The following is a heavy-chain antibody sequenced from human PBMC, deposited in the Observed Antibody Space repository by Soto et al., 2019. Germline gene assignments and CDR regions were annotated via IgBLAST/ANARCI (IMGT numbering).Heavy chain of an antibody. CDR2: INPDGSRT. D-gene: IGHD4-17*01. Sequence: EVQLVEYGGDLVQPGGSLRLSCAASGFTFSNYWMHWVRQTPGKGLVWVSRINPDGSRTSYADSVRGRFTICRDNAKNTLYLRMNSLGADDTAVYYCARVAVTTYYFDTWGHGALVTVSS. J-gene: IGHJ4*01. CDR1: GFTFSNYW. V-gene: IGHV3-74*01. CDR3: ARVAVTTYYFDT.